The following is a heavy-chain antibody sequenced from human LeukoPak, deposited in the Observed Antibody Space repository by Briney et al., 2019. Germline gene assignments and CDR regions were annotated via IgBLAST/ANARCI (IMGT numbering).Heavy chain of an antibody. CDR2: IHSSGNYI. V-gene: IGHV3-21*05. Sequence: GGSLRLSCAASASGDDFTSHSMNWVRQAPGKGLEWISYIHSSGNYIFYSASVEGRFTVSRDNGKKSLYLQMNSLRAEDTAMYYCAREYSSRATFDYWGQGTLVTVSS. J-gene: IGHJ4*02. D-gene: IGHD1-26*01. CDR3: AREYSSRATFDY. CDR1: ASGDDFTSHS.